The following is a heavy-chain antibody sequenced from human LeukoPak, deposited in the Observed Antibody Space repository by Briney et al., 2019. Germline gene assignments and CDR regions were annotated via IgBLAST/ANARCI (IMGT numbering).Heavy chain of an antibody. V-gene: IGHV3-30*02. J-gene: IGHJ4*02. CDR2: IRYDGSTE. D-gene: IGHD3-10*01. CDR3: AKRVAGSYQD. Sequence: GGSLRVSCAASGFTFRSYGMHWVRQAPGKGLEWVAFIRYDGSTENYAVAVKCPGTIPRDNSKNKLHLQVHSQRREDTAVYYCAKRVAGSYQDWGEGTLVTVS. CDR1: GFTFRSYG.